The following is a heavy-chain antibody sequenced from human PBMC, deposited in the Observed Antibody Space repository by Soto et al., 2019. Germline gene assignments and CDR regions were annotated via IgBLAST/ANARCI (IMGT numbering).Heavy chain of an antibody. J-gene: IGHJ6*02. CDR3: ARVSGIYYSGMEA. V-gene: IGHV4-34*01. CDR1: GGSFSGYY. CDR2: INPSAST. Sequence: SETRSLTFAVFGGSFSGYYWGWVRQPPGKGLERIGEINPSASTNYNPPLKSRGTISVDTSKNQFSLKLSSVTAADTAVYYCARVSGIYYSGMEAWVQWTSVT. D-gene: IGHD3-10*01.